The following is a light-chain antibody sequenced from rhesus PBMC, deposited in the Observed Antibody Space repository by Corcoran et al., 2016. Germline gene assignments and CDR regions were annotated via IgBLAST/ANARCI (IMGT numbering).Light chain of an antibody. Sequence: DIQMTQSPSSLSASVGDTVTITCRASQGISRWLAWYKQKPGKAPKLLVDNASMLQSGGPSRFSGSGSGTDFTLTISSLQSEDFATYYCQQYSSRPFTFGPGTKLDIK. J-gene: IGKJ3*01. CDR2: NAS. V-gene: IGKV1-22*01. CDR1: QGISRW. CDR3: QQYSSRPFT.